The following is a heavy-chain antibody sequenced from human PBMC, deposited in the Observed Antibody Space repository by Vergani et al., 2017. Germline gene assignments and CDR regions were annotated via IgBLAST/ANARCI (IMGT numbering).Heavy chain of an antibody. CDR1: GFTFDDYA. Sequence: EVQLVESGGGLVQPGRSLRLSCAASGFTFDDYAMHWVRQAPGKGLEWVSGISWNSGSIGYADSVKGRFTISRDNAKNSLYLQMNSLRAEDTALYYCAKVHYDFWNGYPNRTPFDLWGRGTLVTVSS. CDR2: ISWNSGSI. CDR3: AKVHYDFWNGYPNRTPFDL. V-gene: IGHV3-9*01. J-gene: IGHJ2*01. D-gene: IGHD3-3*01.